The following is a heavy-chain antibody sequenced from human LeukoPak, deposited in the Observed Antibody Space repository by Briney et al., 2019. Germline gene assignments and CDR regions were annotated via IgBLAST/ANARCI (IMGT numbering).Heavy chain of an antibody. Sequence: SETLSLTCTVSGGSISSYYWSWIRRPPGKGLEWIGYIYYSGSTNYNPSLKSRVTISVDTSKNQFSLKLSSVTAADTAVYYCARGLSSWYGDYWGQGTLVTVSS. J-gene: IGHJ4*02. V-gene: IGHV4-59*01. D-gene: IGHD6-13*01. CDR2: IYYSGST. CDR3: ARGLSSWYGDY. CDR1: GGSISSYY.